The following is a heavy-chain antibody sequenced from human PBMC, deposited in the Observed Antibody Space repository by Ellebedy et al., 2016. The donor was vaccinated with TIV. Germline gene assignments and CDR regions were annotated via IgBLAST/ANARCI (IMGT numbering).Heavy chain of an antibody. CDR2: IYYSGST. J-gene: IGHJ5*02. Sequence: SETLSLTCTVSGGSISSGDSYWSWIRQPPGKGLEWIGSIYYSGSTYYNPSLKSRVTISVNTSKNQFSLKLTSVTAADTAVYYCARLGGHMDTAMLTSCFDPWGQGTLVTVSS. CDR1: GGSISSGDSY. CDR3: ARLGGHMDTAMLTSCFDP. D-gene: IGHD5-18*01. V-gene: IGHV4-30-4*01.